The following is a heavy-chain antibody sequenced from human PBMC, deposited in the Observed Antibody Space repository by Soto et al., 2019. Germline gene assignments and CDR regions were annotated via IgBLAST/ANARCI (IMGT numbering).Heavy chain of an antibody. CDR2: ISGSGGST. Sequence: EVQLLESGGGLVQPGGSLRLSCAASGFTFSSYAMSWVRQAPGKGLEWVSAISGSGGSTYYADSVKGRFTISRDNSKNTLYLQMNGLRAEDTAVYYCAKDRVPRVGVGDRGYFDYWGQGTLVTVSS. J-gene: IGHJ4*02. V-gene: IGHV3-23*01. CDR1: GFTFSSYA. D-gene: IGHD1-26*01. CDR3: AKDRVPRVGVGDRGYFDY.